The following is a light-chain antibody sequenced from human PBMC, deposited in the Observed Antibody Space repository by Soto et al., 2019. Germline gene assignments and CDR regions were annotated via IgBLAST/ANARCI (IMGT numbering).Light chain of an antibody. Sequence: DIQMTQSPSTLSASVGDRVTITCRASHSISTSLAWYQQRPGRAPRLLIYDVSNLESGVPSRFSGSGSGTEFTLTITSLQPEDFAIYYCQHYSGDRATFGQGTKVDIK. V-gene: IGKV1-5*01. CDR2: DVS. J-gene: IGKJ1*01. CDR3: QHYSGDRAT. CDR1: HSISTS.